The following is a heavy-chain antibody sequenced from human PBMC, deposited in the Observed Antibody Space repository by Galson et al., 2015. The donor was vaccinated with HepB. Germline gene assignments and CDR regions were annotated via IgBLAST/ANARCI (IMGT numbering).Heavy chain of an antibody. CDR2: IWYDGSNK. CDR3: AKGGSYNYYYYGMDV. D-gene: IGHD1-26*01. Sequence: SLRLSCAASGFTFSSYGMHWVRQAPGKGLEWVAVIWYDGSNKYYADSVKGRFAISRDNSKNTLYLRMNSLRAEDTAVYYCAKGGSYNYYYYGMDVWGQGTTVTVSS. CDR1: GFTFSSYG. V-gene: IGHV3-33*06. J-gene: IGHJ6*02.